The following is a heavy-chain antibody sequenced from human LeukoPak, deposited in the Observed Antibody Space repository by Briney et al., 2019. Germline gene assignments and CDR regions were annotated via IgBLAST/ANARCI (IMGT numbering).Heavy chain of an antibody. V-gene: IGHV4-59*08. J-gene: IGHJ3*02. CDR1: GGSISSYY. CDR2: IYYSGST. CDR3: AREYRGAFDI. Sequence: SETLSLTCTVSGGSISSYYWSWIRQPPGKGLEWIGYIYYSGSTNYNPSLKSRVTISVDTSKNQFSLKLSSVTAADTAVYYCAREYRGAFDIWGQGTMVTVSS. D-gene: IGHD2-2*02.